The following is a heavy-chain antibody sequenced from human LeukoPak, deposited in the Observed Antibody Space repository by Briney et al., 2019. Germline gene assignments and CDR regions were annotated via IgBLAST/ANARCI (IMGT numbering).Heavy chain of an antibody. CDR3: ARNGLGLHY. V-gene: IGHV3-48*03. CDR1: GFTFINYD. J-gene: IGHJ4*02. CDR2: ISTSGRHT. D-gene: IGHD3-16*01. Sequence: GSLRLSCAASGFTFINYDFVWVRQAPGKGLEWVSYISTSGRHTQYSDSVRGRFTISRDNAGNSLFLQMSSLRADDTAIYYCARNGLGLHYWGQGTLVAVSS.